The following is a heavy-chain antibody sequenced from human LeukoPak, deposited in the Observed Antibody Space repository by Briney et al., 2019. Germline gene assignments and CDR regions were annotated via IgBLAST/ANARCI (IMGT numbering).Heavy chain of an antibody. CDR2: INPNSGGT. D-gene: IGHD3-9*01. Sequence: ASVKVSCKASGYTFTGYYMHWVRQAPGQGLEWMGWINPNSGGTNYAQKFQGWVTMTRDTSISTAYIELSRLRSDDTAAYYRAREIKGPLTFDYWGQGTLVTVSS. J-gene: IGHJ4*02. CDR3: AREIKGPLTFDY. CDR1: GYTFTGYY. V-gene: IGHV1-2*04.